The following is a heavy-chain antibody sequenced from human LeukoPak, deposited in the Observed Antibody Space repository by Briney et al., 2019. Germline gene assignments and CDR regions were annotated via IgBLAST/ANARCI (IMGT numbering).Heavy chain of an antibody. CDR3: ARTMTTVTTLDY. CDR2: IWYDGSNK. Sequence: GGSLSLSCAASGFTFSSYGMHWVRQAPDKGLEWVAVIWYDGSNKYYADSVKGRFTISRDNSKNTLYLQMNSLRAEDTAVYYCARTMTTVTTLDYWGQGTLVTVSS. J-gene: IGHJ4*02. D-gene: IGHD4-11*01. V-gene: IGHV3-33*01. CDR1: GFTFSSYG.